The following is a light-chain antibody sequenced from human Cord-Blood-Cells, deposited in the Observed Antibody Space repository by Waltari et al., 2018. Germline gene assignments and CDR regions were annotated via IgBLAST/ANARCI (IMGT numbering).Light chain of an antibody. CDR3: QQYYSYPYT. V-gene: IGKV1-8*01. Sequence: AIRITQSPSSLSASTGDRVTITCRASQGISSYLAWYQQKPGKAPKLLIYAASTLQSGVQSRFSGSGSGTDFTLTISCLQSEDFATYYCQQYYSYPYTFGQGTKLEIK. J-gene: IGKJ2*01. CDR2: AAS. CDR1: QGISSY.